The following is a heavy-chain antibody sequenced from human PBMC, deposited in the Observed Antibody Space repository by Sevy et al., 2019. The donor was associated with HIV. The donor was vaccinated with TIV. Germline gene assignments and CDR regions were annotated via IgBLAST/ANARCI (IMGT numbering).Heavy chain of an antibody. CDR3: ADLATISAFDY. Sequence: ASVKVSCKASGYTFAVYYLHWVRQAPGQGLEWMGRINPNTGVTNYAQKFQGRVTMTRDTSITTAYMELHRLGSDDTAVYYCADLATISAFDYWGQGTLVTVSS. D-gene: IGHD5-12*01. CDR2: INPNTGVT. CDR1: GYTFAVYY. J-gene: IGHJ4*02. V-gene: IGHV1-2*06.